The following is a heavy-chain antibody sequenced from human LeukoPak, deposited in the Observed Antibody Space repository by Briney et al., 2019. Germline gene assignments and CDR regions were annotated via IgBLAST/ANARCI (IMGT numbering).Heavy chain of an antibody. CDR2: ISGSGGST. D-gene: IGHD2-2*01. J-gene: IGHJ6*02. Sequence: PXXSLRLSCAAXGFTFSSYAMSWVRQAPGKGLEWVSAISGSGGSTLYTDSVKGRFTISRDNSKNTLYLQMSSLRAEDTAVYYCARSLGYCSSTLSCYYAMDVWGQGTTVTVSS. CDR3: ARSLGYCSSTLSCYYAMDV. V-gene: IGHV3-23*01. CDR1: GFTFSSYA.